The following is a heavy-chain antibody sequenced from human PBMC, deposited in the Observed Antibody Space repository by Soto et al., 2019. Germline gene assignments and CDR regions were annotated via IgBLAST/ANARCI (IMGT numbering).Heavy chain of an antibody. J-gene: IGHJ4*02. CDR1: GFTFSSYA. CDR2: ISYDGSNK. Sequence: PGESLNISCAASGFTFSSYAMHWVRQAPGKGLEWVAVISYDGSNKYYADSVKGRFTTSRDNSKNTLYLQMNSLRAEDTAVYYCARAPSNIVVVPAANYWGQGTLVTVSS. CDR3: ARAPSNIVVVPAANY. D-gene: IGHD2-2*01. V-gene: IGHV3-30-3*01.